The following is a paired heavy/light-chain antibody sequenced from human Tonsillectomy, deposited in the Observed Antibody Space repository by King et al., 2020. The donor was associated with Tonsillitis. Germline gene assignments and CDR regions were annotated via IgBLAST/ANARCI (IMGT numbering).Light chain of an antibody. CDR2: GAS. Sequence: EIVMTQAPASLSVFPGERATLLCRASRSVSRNLAWYQQKPGQAPRVLIYGASTRATGVPARFSGSGSGTEFTLTISSLQSEDFAVYYCQQYNTWPPQTFGQGTKVEIK. J-gene: IGKJ1*01. CDR1: RSVSRN. V-gene: IGKV3-15*01. CDR3: QQYNTWPPQT.
Heavy chain of an antibody. Sequence: QLQLQESGPGLVKTSEALSLTCTVSGGSISTSSSYWGWIRQPPGKGLEWIASIRSSGSTDYSPSLKSRVTILVATSKNQFSLRMRSVTAADTAVYYCARLVSPGLWDCWGQGALVTVSS. D-gene: IGHD2-21*01. V-gene: IGHV4-39*01. CDR2: IRSSGST. J-gene: IGHJ4*02. CDR3: ARLVSPGLWDC. CDR1: GGSISTSSSY.